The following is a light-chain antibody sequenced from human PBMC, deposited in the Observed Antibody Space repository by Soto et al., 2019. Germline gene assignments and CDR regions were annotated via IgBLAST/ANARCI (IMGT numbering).Light chain of an antibody. CDR1: QSVSHN. Sequence: EIVMPQSPATLSVSPGERSTLSCRASQSVSHNLAWYQQKPGQAPRLLFYGASTRATGIPARFSGSGSGTDFTLTISSLHSEDFAVYYCQQSNNWPYTFGQGNKLEI. CDR3: QQSNNWPYT. CDR2: GAS. V-gene: IGKV3-15*01. J-gene: IGKJ2*01.